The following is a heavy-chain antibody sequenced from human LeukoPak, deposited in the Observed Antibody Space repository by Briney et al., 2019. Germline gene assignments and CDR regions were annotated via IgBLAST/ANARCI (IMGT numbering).Heavy chain of an antibody. D-gene: IGHD6-19*01. V-gene: IGHV4-61*02. J-gene: IGHJ2*01. Sequence: PSETLSLTCTVSGGSISSGSYYCRWIRQPAGKGLEWIGRIYTSGSTNYNPSLKSRVTISVDTSKNQFSLKLSSVTAADTAVYYCARDRMSSGWYFDLWGRGTLVTVSS. CDR2: IYTSGST. CDR1: GGSISSGSYY. CDR3: ARDRMSSGWYFDL.